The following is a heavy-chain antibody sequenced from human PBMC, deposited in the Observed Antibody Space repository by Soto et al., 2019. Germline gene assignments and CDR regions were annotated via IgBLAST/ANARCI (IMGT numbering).Heavy chain of an antibody. J-gene: IGHJ3*02. CDR2: MNPNSGNT. V-gene: IGHV1-8*01. Sequence: QVQMVQSGAEVKKPGASVKVSCRASGYSFTSYDVNWVRQATGQGLEWMGWMNPNSGNTAFAEKFQGRVTMTRDTPISTAYMELSGLTSEDTAVYYCARYPYTSYCSDGSCSYDAFDIWGQGTVVTVS. CDR3: ARYPYTSYCSDGSCSYDAFDI. CDR1: GYSFTSYD. D-gene: IGHD2-15*01.